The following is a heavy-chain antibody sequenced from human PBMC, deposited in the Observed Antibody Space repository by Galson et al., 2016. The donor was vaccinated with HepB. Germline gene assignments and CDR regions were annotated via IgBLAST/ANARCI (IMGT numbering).Heavy chain of an antibody. CDR3: ARPRDNYGHAIDI. CDR2: ISSSGTTI. V-gene: IGHV3-48*03. J-gene: IGHJ3*02. D-gene: IGHD3-10*01. Sequence: SLRLSCAASGFTFSRYEMNWVRQAPGKGLEWVSYISSSGTTIYYADFVKGRFTISRDNPKNTLYLQMNSLRVVDTAVYYCARPRDNYGHAIDIWGQGTMVTVSS. CDR1: GFTFSRYE.